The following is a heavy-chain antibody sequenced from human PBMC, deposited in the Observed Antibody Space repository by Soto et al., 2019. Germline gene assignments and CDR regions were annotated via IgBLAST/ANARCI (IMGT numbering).Heavy chain of an antibody. J-gene: IGHJ4*02. CDR3: TGGSGWVSDS. D-gene: IGHD6-19*01. Sequence: EVQLVESGGGLVQPGGSLRLSCAASGSSYWMSWVRQAPGKGLEWVANIGQVGGEKTYLESVRGRFTISRDSAKKSLYLEMNSLRAEDTAVYYCTGGSGWVSDSWGQGTLVTVSS. CDR2: IGQVGGEK. V-gene: IGHV3-7*05. CDR1: GSSYW.